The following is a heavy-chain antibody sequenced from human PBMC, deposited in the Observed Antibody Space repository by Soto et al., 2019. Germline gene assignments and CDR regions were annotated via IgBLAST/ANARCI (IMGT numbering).Heavy chain of an antibody. V-gene: IGHV3-7*01. CDR1: GFTFSSYA. D-gene: IGHD2-2*01. CDR2: IDQDGTVK. CDR3: ARAAFSSTSS. Sequence: GGSLRLSCAASGFTFSSYAMHWVRQAPGKGLEWVANIDQDGTVKYYVDSVKGRFTISRDNARNSLFLQMDRLRIEDTAIYYCARAAFSSTSSWGQGTVVTVSS. J-gene: IGHJ5*02.